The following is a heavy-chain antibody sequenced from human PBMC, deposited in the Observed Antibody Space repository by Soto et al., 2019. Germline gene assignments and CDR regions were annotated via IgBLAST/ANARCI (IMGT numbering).Heavy chain of an antibody. CDR1: GFTFSSYS. D-gene: IGHD2-2*01. J-gene: IGHJ6*02. CDR3: ARDQADIVVVPAAMSYYYYYGMDV. Sequence: EVQLVESGGGLVKPGGSLRLSCAASGFTFSSYSMNWVRQAPGKGLEWVSSISSSSSYIYYADSVKCRFTISRDNAKNSLYLQMNSLRAEDTAVYYCARDQADIVVVPAAMSYYYYYGMDVWGQGTTVTVS. CDR2: ISSSSSYI. V-gene: IGHV3-21*01.